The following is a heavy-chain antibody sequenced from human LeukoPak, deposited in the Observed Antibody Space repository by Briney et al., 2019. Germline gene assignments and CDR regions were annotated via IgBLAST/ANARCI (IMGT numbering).Heavy chain of an antibody. V-gene: IGHV3-23*01. J-gene: IGHJ4*02. D-gene: IGHD3-16*01. CDR3: AIGGGLAPFAH. Sequence: GGSLRLSCAASGFTFSSYAMSWVRQAPGKGLEWVSAISGSGGSTYYADSVKGRFTISRDLSKNTLYLEMSNLRAEDTAVYYCAIGGGLAPFAHWGQEALVTVSS. CDR2: ISGSGGST. CDR1: GFTFSSYA.